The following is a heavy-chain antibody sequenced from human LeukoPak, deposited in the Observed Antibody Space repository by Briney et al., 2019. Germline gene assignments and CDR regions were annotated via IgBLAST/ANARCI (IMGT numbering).Heavy chain of an antibody. CDR2: ISSSSSYI. J-gene: IGHJ3*02. CDR1: GFTFSSYS. Sequence: SGGSLRLSCAASGFTFSSYSMNWVRQAPGKGLEWVSSISSSSSYIYYADSVKGRFTISRDNAKNSLYLQMNSLRAEDTALYYCAKDRRGAFDIWGQGTMVTVSS. CDR3: AKDRRGAFDI. V-gene: IGHV3-21*04.